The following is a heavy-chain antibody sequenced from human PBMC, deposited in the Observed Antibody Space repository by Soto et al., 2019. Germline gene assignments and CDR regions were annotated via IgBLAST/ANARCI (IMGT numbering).Heavy chain of an antibody. CDR1: GFTFSSYE. D-gene: IGHD2-2*01. CDR2: ISSSGSTI. CDR3: AIPVVTSTFPWSNDY. V-gene: IGHV3-48*03. J-gene: IGHJ4*02. Sequence: GGSLRLSCAASGFTFSSYEMNWVRQAPGKGLEWVSYISSSGSTIYYADSVKGRFTISRDNAKNSLYLQMNSLRVEDTAVYYCAIPVVTSTFPWSNDYWGQGTLVTVSS.